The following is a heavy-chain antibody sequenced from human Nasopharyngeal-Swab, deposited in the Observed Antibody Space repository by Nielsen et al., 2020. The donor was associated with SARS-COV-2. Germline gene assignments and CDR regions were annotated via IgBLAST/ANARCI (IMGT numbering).Heavy chain of an antibody. CDR1: GFTFSSYW. CDR3: ARASDYFDY. CDR2: IKQDRSEK. V-gene: IGHV3-7*03. Sequence: GESLKISCAASGFTFSSYWMSRVRQAPGKGLEWVANIKQDRSEKYYVDSMKGRFTISRDNAKNSLYLQMNSLRAEDPAVYYCARASDYFDYWGQGTLVTVSS. J-gene: IGHJ4*02.